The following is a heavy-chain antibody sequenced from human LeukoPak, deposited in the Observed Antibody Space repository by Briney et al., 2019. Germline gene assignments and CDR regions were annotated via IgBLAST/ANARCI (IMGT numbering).Heavy chain of an antibody. J-gene: IGHJ4*02. D-gene: IGHD3-3*01. CDR3: AAENGNFWIGYHYFED. Sequence: SETLSLTCTVSGGSLGSSSYYWGWIRQAPGKGLEWIGTIYFDGNTFYNPSLKSRATLSIDMSKSQFSLRLASVTAADTAIYYCAAENGNFWIGYHYFEDWGQGSLVSVSS. CDR2: IYFDGNT. V-gene: IGHV4-39*01. CDR1: GGSLGSSSYY.